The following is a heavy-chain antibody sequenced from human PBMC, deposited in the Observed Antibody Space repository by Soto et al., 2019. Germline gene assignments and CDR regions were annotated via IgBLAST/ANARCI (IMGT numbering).Heavy chain of an antibody. CDR2: ISYDGSNK. J-gene: IGHJ4*02. CDR1: GFTFSSYG. D-gene: IGHD2-21*01. CDR3: AKEREIDTGFDY. V-gene: IGHV3-30*18. Sequence: QVQLVESGGGVVQPGRSLRLSCAASGFTFSSYGMHWVRQAPGKGLEWVAVISYDGSNKYYADSVKGRFTISRDNSKNTLYLQMNSLRAEDTAVYYCAKEREIDTGFDYWGQGTLVTVSS.